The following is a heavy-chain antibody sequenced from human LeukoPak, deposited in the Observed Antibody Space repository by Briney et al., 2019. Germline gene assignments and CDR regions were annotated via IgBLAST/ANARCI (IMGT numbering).Heavy chain of an antibody. D-gene: IGHD5-18*01. CDR2: ISWNSGSI. CDR1: GFTFDDYA. CDR3: AKDWVTEDYYYGMDV. J-gene: IGHJ6*02. Sequence: PGGSLRLSCAASGFTFDDYAMHWVRHAPGKGLEWVSGISWNSGSIGYADSVKGRFTISRDNAKNSPYLQMNSLRAEDTALYYCAKDWVTEDYYYGMDVWGQGTTVTVSS. V-gene: IGHV3-9*01.